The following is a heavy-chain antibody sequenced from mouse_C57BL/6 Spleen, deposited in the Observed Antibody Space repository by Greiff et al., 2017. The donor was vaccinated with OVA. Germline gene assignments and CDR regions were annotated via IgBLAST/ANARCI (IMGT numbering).Heavy chain of an antibody. Sequence: QVQLQQSGAELVRPGSSVKLSCKDSGYTFTSYWMHWVKQRPIQGLEWIGNIDPSDSETHYNQKFKDKATLTVDKSSSTAYMQLSSLTSEDSAVYYCARTSGSDYLFAYWGQGTLVTVSA. CDR3: ARTSGSDYLFAY. CDR2: IDPSDSET. D-gene: IGHD2-4*01. J-gene: IGHJ3*01. V-gene: IGHV1-52*01. CDR1: GYTFTSYW.